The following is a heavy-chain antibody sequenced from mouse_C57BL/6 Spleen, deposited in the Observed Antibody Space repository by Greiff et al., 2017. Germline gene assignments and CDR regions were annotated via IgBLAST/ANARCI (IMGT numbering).Heavy chain of an antibody. D-gene: IGHD2-3*01. J-gene: IGHJ2*01. CDR2: ISDGGSYT. CDR3: ARDRDDGYSGDYFDD. Sequence: EVMLVESGGGLVKPGGSLKLSCAASGFTFSSYAMSWVRQTPEKRLEWVATISDGGSYTYYPDNVKGRFTISRDNAKNNLYLQMSHLKSEDTALYYCARDRDDGYSGDYFDDWGQGTTLTVSS. CDR1: GFTFSSYA. V-gene: IGHV5-4*01.